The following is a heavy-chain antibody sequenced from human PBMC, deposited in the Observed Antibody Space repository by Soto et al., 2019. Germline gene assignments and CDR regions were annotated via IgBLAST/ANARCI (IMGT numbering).Heavy chain of an antibody. D-gene: IGHD1-1*01. V-gene: IGHV4-39*01. CDR1: VGSISSRSHY. CDR2: IYYSGNT. Sequence: QLQLQELGPRLVKPSETLSLTCTVSVGSISSRSHYWDWIRRPPGQGLEWIGSIYYSGNTYYNPSLKSRVTISVDTSQNQFSLNLSSVTAADTAVYYCARRRNWNGPFDYWGQGTLVTVSS. J-gene: IGHJ4*02. CDR3: ARRRNWNGPFDY.